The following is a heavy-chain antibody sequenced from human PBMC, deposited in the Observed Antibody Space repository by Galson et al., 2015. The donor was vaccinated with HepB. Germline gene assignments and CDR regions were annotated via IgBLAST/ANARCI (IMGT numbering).Heavy chain of an antibody. V-gene: IGHV4-34*01. Sequence: SETLSLTCAVYGGSFSGYYWSWIRQPPGKGLEWIGEINHSGSTNYNPSLKSRVTISIDTSKNQFSLKLSSVTAADTAVYYCASRAPYCGGDCYSSDWFDPWGQGTLVTVSS. CDR3: ASRAPYCGGDCYSSDWFDP. J-gene: IGHJ5*02. CDR2: INHSGST. D-gene: IGHD2-21*01. CDR1: GGSFSGYY.